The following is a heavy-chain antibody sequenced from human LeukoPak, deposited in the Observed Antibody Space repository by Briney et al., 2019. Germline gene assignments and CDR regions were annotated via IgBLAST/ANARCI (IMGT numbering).Heavy chain of an antibody. J-gene: IGHJ4*01. CDR3: ATRRLSGIAAAGTGGWVFDY. CDR2: IIPIFGTA. Sequence: SVKVSCKASGGTFSSYAISWVRQAPGQGLEWMGGIIPIFGTANYAQKFQGRVTITADESTSTAYMELSSLRSEDTAVYYCATRRLSGIAAAGTGGWVFDYWGQGTLVTVSS. D-gene: IGHD6-13*01. CDR1: GGTFSSYA. V-gene: IGHV1-69*13.